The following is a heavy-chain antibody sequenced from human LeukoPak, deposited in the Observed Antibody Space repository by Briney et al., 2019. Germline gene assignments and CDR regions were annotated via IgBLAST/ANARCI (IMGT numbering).Heavy chain of an antibody. Sequence: PGRSLRLSCAASGFTFSSYAMSWVRQAPGRGLEWVSAISGSGGNTYYADSVKGRFTISRDNSKNTLYLQMNSLRAEDTALYYCAKRIAAAGPYFDYWGQGTLVPVSS. CDR3: AKRIAAAGPYFDY. V-gene: IGHV3-23*01. CDR2: ISGSGGNT. D-gene: IGHD6-13*01. J-gene: IGHJ4*02. CDR1: GFTFSSYA.